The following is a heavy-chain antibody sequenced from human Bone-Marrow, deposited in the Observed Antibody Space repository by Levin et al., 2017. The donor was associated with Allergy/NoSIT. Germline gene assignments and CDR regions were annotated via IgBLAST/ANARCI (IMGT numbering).Heavy chain of an antibody. CDR2: IYDSGNT. CDR1: GGSVSSGTYY. Sequence: TSETLSLTCTVSGGSVSSGTYYWNWIRQPPGKGLEWIGYIYDSGNTNYNPSLKSRVTISIDTSKNQFSLNLSSVTAADTAVYYCARDHSNSWFDHHYFAYWGQGTLVTVSS. J-gene: IGHJ4*02. V-gene: IGHV4-61*01. CDR3: ARDHSNSWFDHHYFAY. D-gene: IGHD6-13*01.